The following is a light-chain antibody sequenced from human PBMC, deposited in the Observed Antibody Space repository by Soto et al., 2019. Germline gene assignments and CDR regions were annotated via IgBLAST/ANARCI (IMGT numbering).Light chain of an antibody. CDR3: SSYTSSSTWV. CDR1: SSDVGGYNY. CDR2: DVS. Sequence: QPASVSGSPGQSITISCTGTSSDVGGYNYVSWYQHHPGKVPKLMIYDVSNRPSGVSNRFSGSKSGNTASLTISGLQAEDEADYYCSSYTSSSTWVFGGGTKLTVL. V-gene: IGLV2-14*03. J-gene: IGLJ3*02.